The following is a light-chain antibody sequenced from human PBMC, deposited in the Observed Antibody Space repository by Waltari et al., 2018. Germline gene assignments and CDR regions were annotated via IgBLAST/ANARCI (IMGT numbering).Light chain of an antibody. V-gene: IGLV4-69*01. Sequence: QLVLTQSPSASASLGDSVTLTCTLRSGHISNAIAWLQRDPRKGPRYLMKVNSDGSHSKGDVIPDRFSGSSSGAERYLTISSLQSEDEADYYCQTGGHGTWVFGGGTKLTVL. CDR1: SGHISNA. CDR2: VNSDGSH. J-gene: IGLJ3*02. CDR3: QTGGHGTWV.